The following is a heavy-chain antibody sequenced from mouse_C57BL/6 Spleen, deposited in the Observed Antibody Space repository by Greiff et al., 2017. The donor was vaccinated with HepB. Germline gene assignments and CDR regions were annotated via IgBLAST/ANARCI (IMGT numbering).Heavy chain of an antibody. D-gene: IGHD1-1*01. Sequence: EVKVEESGPGLVKPSQSLSLTCSVTGYSITSGYYWNWIRQFPGNKLEWMGYISYDGSNNYNPSLKNRISITRDTSKNQFFLKLNSVTTEDTATYYCARDGYGSRENYAMDYWGQGTSVTVSS. V-gene: IGHV3-6*01. J-gene: IGHJ4*01. CDR1: GYSITSGYY. CDR3: ARDGYGSRENYAMDY. CDR2: ISYDGSN.